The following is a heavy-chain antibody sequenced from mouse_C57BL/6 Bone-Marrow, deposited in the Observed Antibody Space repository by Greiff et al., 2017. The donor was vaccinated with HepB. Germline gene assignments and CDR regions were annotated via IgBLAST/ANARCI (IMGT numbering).Heavy chain of an antibody. CDR2: IDPETGGT. V-gene: IGHV1-15*01. CDR3: TRPPVVAPESCEY. J-gene: IGHJ2*01. Sequence: QVQLQQSGAELVRPGASVTLSCKASGYTFTDYEMHWVKQTPVHGLEWIGAIDPETGGTAYNQKFKGKAILTADKSSSTAYMELRSLTSEDSAVYYCTRPPVVAPESCEYWCEGTTLTVSS. D-gene: IGHD1-1*01. CDR1: GYTFTDYE.